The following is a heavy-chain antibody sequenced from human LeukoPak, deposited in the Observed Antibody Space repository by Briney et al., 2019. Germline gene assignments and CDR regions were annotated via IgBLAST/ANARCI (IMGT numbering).Heavy chain of an antibody. CDR2: ISSSSSYI. V-gene: IGHV3-21*04. D-gene: IGHD6-6*01. CDR1: GFTFSSYS. J-gene: IGHJ6*03. CDR3: ARDKGSSSLYYYYYSYMDV. Sequence: GGSLRLSCAASGFTFSSYSMNWVRQAPAKGLEWVSSISSSSSYIYYADSVQGRFTISSDNAKNSLYLQMNSLRAEDTAVYYCARDKGSSSLYYYYYSYMDVWGKGTTVTVSS.